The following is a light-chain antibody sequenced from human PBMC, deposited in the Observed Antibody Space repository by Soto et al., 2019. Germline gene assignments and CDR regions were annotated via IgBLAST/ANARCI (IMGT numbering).Light chain of an antibody. CDR2: SNN. Sequence: QSVLTQPPSASGTPGQRVTISCSGNSSNIGINTVNWYQQLPGTAPKLLIYSNNQRPSGVPDRFSGSKSGTSASLAISGLQSEDEADYYCAAWDDSLNGVVFGGGTQLTVL. CDR3: AAWDDSLNGVV. V-gene: IGLV1-44*01. CDR1: SSNIGINT. J-gene: IGLJ2*01.